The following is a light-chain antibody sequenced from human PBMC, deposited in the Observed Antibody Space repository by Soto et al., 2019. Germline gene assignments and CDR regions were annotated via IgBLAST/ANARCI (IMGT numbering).Light chain of an antibody. CDR3: GADHGSGSNFVVV. V-gene: IGLV9-49*01. Sequence: QLVLTQPPSGSSSLGASVTLTCTLSSGYSNYKVDWYQQRPGKGPRFVMRVGTGGIVGSKGDGIPDRFSVLGSGLNRYLTIKNIQEEDESDYHCGADHGSGSNFVVVFGGGTKLTLL. CDR1: SGYSNYK. CDR2: VGTGGIVG. J-gene: IGLJ2*01.